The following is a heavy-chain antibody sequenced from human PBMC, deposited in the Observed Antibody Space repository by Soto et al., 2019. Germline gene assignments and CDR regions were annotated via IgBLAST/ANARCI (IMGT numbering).Heavy chain of an antibody. Sequence: ASVKVSCKASGYTFTSYYMHWVRQAPGQGLEWMGIINPSGGSTSYAQKFQGRVTMTRDTSTSTVYMELSSLRSEDTAVYYCARIFTYYYDSSGYYPPFSADYWGQGTLVTVSS. CDR1: GYTFTSYY. J-gene: IGHJ4*02. D-gene: IGHD3-22*01. CDR2: INPSGGST. CDR3: ARIFTYYYDSSGYYPPFSADY. V-gene: IGHV1-46*01.